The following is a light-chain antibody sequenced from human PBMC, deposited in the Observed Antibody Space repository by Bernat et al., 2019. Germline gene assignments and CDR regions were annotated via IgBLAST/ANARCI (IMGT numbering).Light chain of an antibody. CDR3: QQCYNWPLT. Sequence: EIVLTQSPATLSLSPGERVTLSCRASHSLSSNLAWYQQKPGQAPRLLIYNAFTRAAGVPARFSGSGSETEFTLTISSLQSEDFAVYYCQQCYNWPLTFGGGTKVEIK. CDR1: HSLSSN. V-gene: IGKV3-15*01. CDR2: NAF. J-gene: IGKJ4*01.